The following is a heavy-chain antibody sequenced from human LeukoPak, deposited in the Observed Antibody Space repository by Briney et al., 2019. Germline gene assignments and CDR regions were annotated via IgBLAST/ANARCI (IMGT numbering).Heavy chain of an antibody. CDR1: GGSISSSSYY. J-gene: IGHJ5*02. CDR2: IYYSGST. V-gene: IGHV4-39*01. D-gene: IGHD3-9*01. Sequence: SETLSLTCTVSGGSISSSSYYWGWIRQPPGKGLEWIGSIYYSGSTYYNPSLKSRVTISVDTSKNQFSLKLSSVTAADTAVYYCARHKIRIRYFDFARKTHWFDPWGQGTLVTVSS. CDR3: ARHKIRIRYFDFARKTHWFDP.